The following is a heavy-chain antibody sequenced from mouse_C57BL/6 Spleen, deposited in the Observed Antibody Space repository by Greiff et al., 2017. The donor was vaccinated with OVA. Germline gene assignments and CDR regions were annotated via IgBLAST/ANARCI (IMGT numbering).Heavy chain of an antibody. CDR1: GYTFTSYW. V-gene: IGHV1-55*01. CDR3: AGGYDVENWFAY. D-gene: IGHD2-2*01. J-gene: IGHJ3*01. CDR2: IYPGSGST. Sequence: QVQLQQPGAELVKPGASVKMSCKASGYTFTSYWITWVKQRPGQGLEWIGDIYPGSGSTNYNEKFKSKATLTVDTSSSTAYMQLSSLTSEDSAVYYCAGGYDVENWFAYWGQGTLVTVSA.